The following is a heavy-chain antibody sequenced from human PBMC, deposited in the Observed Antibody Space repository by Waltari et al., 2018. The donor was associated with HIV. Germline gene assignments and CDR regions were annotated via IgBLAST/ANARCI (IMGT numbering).Heavy chain of an antibody. CDR2: ISSSSSYT. V-gene: IGHV3-11*05. CDR3: ARALLLRLAELSLWGAFDY. D-gene: IGHD3-16*02. CDR1: GFTFSDYY. Sequence: QVQLVESGGGLVKPGGSLRLSCAASGFTFSDYYMSWIRQAPGKGLEWVSYISSSSSYTNYADSVKGRFTISRDNAKNSLYLQRNSLRAEDTAVYYCARALLLRLAELSLWGAFDYWGQGTLVTVSS. J-gene: IGHJ4*02.